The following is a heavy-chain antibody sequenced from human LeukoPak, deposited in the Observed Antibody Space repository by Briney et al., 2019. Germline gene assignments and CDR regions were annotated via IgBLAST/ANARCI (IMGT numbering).Heavy chain of an antibody. CDR2: IRHDGSDK. V-gene: IGHV3-30*02. D-gene: IGHD2-15*01. Sequence: GGSLRLSCAASVTFSNAWMNWVRQAPGKGLEWVAFIRHDGSDKYYADSVRGRFTISRDNSKNTVYLQMNSLRTEDTSVYYCAKERSASGGSCFLCFDDWGQGTLVTVSS. CDR3: AKERSASGGSCFLCFDD. CDR1: VTFSNAW. J-gene: IGHJ4*02.